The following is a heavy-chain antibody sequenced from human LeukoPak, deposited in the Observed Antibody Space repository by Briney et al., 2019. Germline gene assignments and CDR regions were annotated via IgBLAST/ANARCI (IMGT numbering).Heavy chain of an antibody. D-gene: IGHD6-6*01. V-gene: IGHV3-30-3*01. J-gene: IGHJ4*02. CDR3: ARSRVAARPFDY. CDR1: GFTLSSYA. CDR2: ISYDGSNK. Sequence: PGGSLRLSCAASGFTLSSYAMHWVRQAPGKGLEWVAAISYDGSNKYYADSVKGRFTISRDNSKNTLYLQMNSLRAEDTAVYYCARSRVAARPFDYWGQGTLVTVSS.